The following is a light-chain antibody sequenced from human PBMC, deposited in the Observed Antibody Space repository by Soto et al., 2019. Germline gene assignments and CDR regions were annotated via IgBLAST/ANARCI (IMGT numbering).Light chain of an antibody. V-gene: IGLV2-11*01. J-gene: IGLJ2*01. CDR1: SSDVGGYNY. CDR3: CSYAGQYTVI. Sequence: QSVLTQPRSVSVSPGQSVTISCTGTSSDVGGYNYVSWYQQYPGKAPKLLIYAVSERPSGVPDRFSGSKSGNTASLTISGLQAEDEADYYCCSYAGQYTVIFGGGTKLTVL. CDR2: AVS.